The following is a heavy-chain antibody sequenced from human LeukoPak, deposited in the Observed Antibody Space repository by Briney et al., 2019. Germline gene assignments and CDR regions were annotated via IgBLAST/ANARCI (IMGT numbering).Heavy chain of an antibody. D-gene: IGHD1-1*01. CDR2: ISGSGGST. J-gene: IGHJ4*02. CDR3: AKGAPNNWNDGYYFDY. Sequence: GGSLRLSCAASGFTFSSYAMSWVRQAPGKGLEWVSAISGSGGSTYYADSVKGRFTISRDNSKNTLYLQMNSLRAEDTAVYYCAKGAPNNWNDGYYFDYWGQGTLVTVSS. V-gene: IGHV3-23*01. CDR1: GFTFSSYA.